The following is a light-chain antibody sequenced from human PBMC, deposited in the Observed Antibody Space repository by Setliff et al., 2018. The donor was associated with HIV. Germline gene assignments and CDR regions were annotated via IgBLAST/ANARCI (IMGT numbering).Light chain of an antibody. Sequence: EIVLTQSPITLSLSPGERATLSCRASQSVSSSLAWYRQKPGQAPRLLIYEASRRATGIPARFSGSGSGTDFTLTISSLEPEDFAVYYCQQRTNWSWTFGQGTKVDIK. V-gene: IGKV3-11*01. CDR2: EAS. J-gene: IGKJ1*01. CDR3: QQRTNWSWT. CDR1: QSVSSS.